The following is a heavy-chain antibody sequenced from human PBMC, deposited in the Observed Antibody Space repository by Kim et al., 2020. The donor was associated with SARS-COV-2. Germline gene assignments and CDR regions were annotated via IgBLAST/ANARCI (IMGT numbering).Heavy chain of an antibody. CDR3: AKASFDY. Sequence: DGSNKYYADSVKGRFTISRHNSKNPLNLQMNSRRAEHTAVYYCAKASFDYWGQGTLVTVSS. CDR2: DGSNK. J-gene: IGHJ4*02. V-gene: IGHV3-30*02.